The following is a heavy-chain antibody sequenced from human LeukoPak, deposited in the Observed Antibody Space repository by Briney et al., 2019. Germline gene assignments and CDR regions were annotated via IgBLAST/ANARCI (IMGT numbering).Heavy chain of an antibody. CDR1: GFTFSSCG. V-gene: IGHV3-30*18. J-gene: IGHJ4*02. CDR3: AKDGRGYSYGTLFDY. CDR2: ISYDGSNK. D-gene: IGHD5-18*01. Sequence: PGGSLRLSCAASGFTFSSCGMHWVRQAPGKGLEGVAVISYDGSNKYYADSVKGRFTISRDNSKNTLYLQMNSLRAEDTAVYYCAKDGRGYSYGTLFDYWGQGTLVTVSS.